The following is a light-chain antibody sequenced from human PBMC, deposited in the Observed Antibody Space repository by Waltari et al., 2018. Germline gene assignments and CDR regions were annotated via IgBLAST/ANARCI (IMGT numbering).Light chain of an antibody. J-gene: IGLJ1*01. CDR1: SSDVGSYNL. CDR2: EGS. V-gene: IGLV2-23*01. CDR3: CSYAGDSPYV. Sequence: QSALTQPASVSGSPGQSITISCTGTSSDVGSYNLVSWDQQHPGKAPKLMIYEGSKRPSGVSNRFSGSKSGNTDSLTIAELQAEDETDYYCCSYAGDSPYVFGTGTKVTVL.